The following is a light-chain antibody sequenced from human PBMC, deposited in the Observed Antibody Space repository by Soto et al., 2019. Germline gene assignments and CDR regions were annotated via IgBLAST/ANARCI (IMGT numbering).Light chain of an antibody. J-gene: IGKJ2*01. CDR2: AAS. CDR3: QQANTFPYT. V-gene: IGKV1-12*01. Sequence: DIQMTQSPSSVSASVGDRVTITCRASQNINTWLAWYQQKPGKAPKLLIYAASTLQSGVPSRFSGSGSGTDFTLTISSLQPEDCASYYCQQANTFPYTFGQGTKLEIK. CDR1: QNINTW.